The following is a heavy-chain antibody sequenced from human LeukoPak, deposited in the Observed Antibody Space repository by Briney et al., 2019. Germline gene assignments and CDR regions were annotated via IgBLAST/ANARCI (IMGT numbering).Heavy chain of an antibody. V-gene: IGHV4-39*01. J-gene: IGHJ4*02. CDR1: GGSISSSSYY. CDR3: VRSSSSNFDY. CDR2: IYYSGST. Sequence: SETLSLTCTVSGGSISSSSYYWGWIRQPPGKGLEWIGSIYYSGSTYYNPSLKSRVTISVDTSKNQFSLKLSSVTAADTAVYYCVRSSSSNFDYWGQGTLVTVSS. D-gene: IGHD6-6*01.